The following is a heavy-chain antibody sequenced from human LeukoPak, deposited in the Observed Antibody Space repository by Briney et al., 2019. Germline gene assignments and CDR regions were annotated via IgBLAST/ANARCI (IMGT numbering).Heavy chain of an antibody. CDR2: MNPNSGNT. V-gene: IGHV1-18*01. D-gene: IGHD3-9*01. CDR1: GYTFTSYD. J-gene: IGHJ5*02. Sequence: GASVKVSCKASGYTFTSYDINWVRQATGQGLEWMGWMNPNSGNTNYAQKLQGRVTMTTDTSTSTAYMELRSLRSDDTAVYYCARVLRYFDVPPPLAMPHFDPWGQGTLVTVSS. CDR3: ARVLRYFDVPPPLAMPHFDP.